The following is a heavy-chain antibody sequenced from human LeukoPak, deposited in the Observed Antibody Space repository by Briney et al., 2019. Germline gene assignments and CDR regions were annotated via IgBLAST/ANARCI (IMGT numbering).Heavy chain of an antibody. J-gene: IGHJ4*02. V-gene: IGHV4-39*07. CDR2: IFYSGST. CDR1: GGSISTSNYY. CDR3: ARDSAKLGYFDY. Sequence: SETLSLTCTVSGGSISTSNYYWGWIRQPPGKGLEWIGNIFYSGSTYYSPSLRSRVTISLDTSRNQFSLKLSSVTAADTAVYYCARDSAKLGYFDYWGQGTLVTVSS. D-gene: IGHD3-16*01.